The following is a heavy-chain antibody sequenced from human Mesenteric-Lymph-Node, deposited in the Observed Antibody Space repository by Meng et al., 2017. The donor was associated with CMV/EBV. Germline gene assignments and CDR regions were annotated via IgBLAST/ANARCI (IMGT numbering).Heavy chain of an antibody. Sequence: GSLRLSCTVSGGSISSSRNYYWAWIRQPPGKALEWIGSIYYSGNAYYSPSLKSRLTISVDTSKNQFSLKLTSVVAADTAVYYCARLGDLYYYPSVTSGSFDYWGQGTLVTVSS. V-gene: IGHV4-39*01. CDR3: ARLGDLYYYPSVTSGSFDY. CDR2: IYYSGNA. D-gene: IGHD3-10*01. J-gene: IGHJ4*02. CDR1: GGSISSSRNYY.